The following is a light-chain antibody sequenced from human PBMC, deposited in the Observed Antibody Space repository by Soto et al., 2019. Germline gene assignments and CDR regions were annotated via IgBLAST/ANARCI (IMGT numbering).Light chain of an antibody. CDR1: SSDVGGYNH. V-gene: IGLV2-14*01. CDR3: RSYAARSTVV. CDR2: EVS. Sequence: QSALTQPASVSGSPGQSITISCTGTSSDVGGYNHVSWYQQHPGKAPKLIIFEVSNRPSGVSNRFSGSKSGNTASLAISGLQADDEADYYCRSYAARSTVVFGRGTKLTVL. J-gene: IGLJ2*01.